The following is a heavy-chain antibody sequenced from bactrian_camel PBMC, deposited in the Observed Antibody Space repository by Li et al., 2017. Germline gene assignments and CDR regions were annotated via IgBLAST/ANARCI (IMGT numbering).Heavy chain of an antibody. CDR1: EYTYSSNC. Sequence: HVQLVESGGGSAQAGGSPRLSCEFSEYTYSSNCMTWFRQVPGKEREGVAATYQGGTRTYYIDSVKGRFTISQDNTKNTLYLQMDSLQPEDTAMYYCAADSSLYRGYCKRVADFGNWGQGTQVTVS. J-gene: IGHJ6*01. CDR2: TYQGGTRT. D-gene: IGHD1*01. CDR3: AADSSLYRGYCKRVADFGN. V-gene: IGHV3S1*01.